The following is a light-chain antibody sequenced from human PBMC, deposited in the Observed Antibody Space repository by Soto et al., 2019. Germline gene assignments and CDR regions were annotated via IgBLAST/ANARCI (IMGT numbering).Light chain of an antibody. CDR1: QRVSSNN. CDR2: GAS. Sequence: EIVLTQSPDTLSLSPGERATLSCRASQRVSSNNLAWYHQKPGQTPRLLIYGASSRATGIPDRFSGSGSGTDFTLTISRLEPEDFAVYYCQQYDNSITFGQGTRLEIE. CDR3: QQYDNSIT. V-gene: IGKV3-20*01. J-gene: IGKJ5*01.